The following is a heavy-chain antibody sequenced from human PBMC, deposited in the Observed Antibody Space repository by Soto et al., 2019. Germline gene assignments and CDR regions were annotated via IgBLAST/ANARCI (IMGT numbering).Heavy chain of an antibody. CDR3: ASDLVGASDSYGLDV. J-gene: IGHJ6*02. CDR2: IWHDGNNK. Sequence: QVQLVESGGGVVQPGRSLRLSCAASGFTFSNYGMHWVRQAPGKGLEWVAIIWHDGNNKYYADSVRGRFIISRDNSKNRLYLQKNSLRAEDTAVYYCASDLVGASDSYGLDVGGQGTPVTVSS. V-gene: IGHV3-33*01. CDR1: GFTFSNYG. D-gene: IGHD1-26*01.